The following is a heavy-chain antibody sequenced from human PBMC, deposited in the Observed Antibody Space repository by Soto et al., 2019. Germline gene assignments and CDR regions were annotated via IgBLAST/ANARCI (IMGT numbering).Heavy chain of an antibody. CDR3: ARSRRGAYSSGWYSPSGYYNYGIDV. Sequence: GGSLKISCQASWYSFSTYWIGWVRPMPGKGLGWMGIIYPGDSDTKYSPSLQGQVSISADTSISTAYLQWTSLKASDTAMYYCARSRRGAYSSGWYSPSGYYNYGIDVWGQGTKVTVSS. D-gene: IGHD6-19*01. CDR2: IYPGDSDT. CDR1: WYSFSTYW. J-gene: IGHJ6*02. V-gene: IGHV5-51*01.